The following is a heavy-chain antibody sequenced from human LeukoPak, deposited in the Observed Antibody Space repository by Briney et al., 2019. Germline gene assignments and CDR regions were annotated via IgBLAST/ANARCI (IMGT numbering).Heavy chain of an antibody. D-gene: IGHD2-2*01. Sequence: SGGSLRFSCAASGFTFSSYAMSWVRQAPGKGLEWVSSISNSGGSTYYADSVKGRFTISRDNSKSTLYLQMNSLRAEDTAVYYCARLSGLGYCSSTSCYISRFYCDYWGQGTLVTVSS. V-gene: IGHV3-23*01. CDR1: GFTFSSYA. CDR3: ARLSGLGYCSSTSCYISRFYCDY. CDR2: ISNSGGST. J-gene: IGHJ4*02.